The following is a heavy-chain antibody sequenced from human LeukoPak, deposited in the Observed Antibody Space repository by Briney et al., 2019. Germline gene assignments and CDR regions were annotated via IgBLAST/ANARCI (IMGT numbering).Heavy chain of an antibody. J-gene: IGHJ6*02. CDR1: GFTVSNNY. V-gene: IGHV3-9*01. CDR2: INWNSDTK. Sequence: PGGSLKLSCEASGFTVSNNYMSWVRQAPGKGLEWVSAINWNSDTKAYADSVKGRFTMPRDRARNSLYLQMDSLRPEDTALNYCAKDTGGNGAYFYAMDVWGQGTSVTVSS. CDR3: AKDTGGNGAYFYAMDV. D-gene: IGHD4-23*01.